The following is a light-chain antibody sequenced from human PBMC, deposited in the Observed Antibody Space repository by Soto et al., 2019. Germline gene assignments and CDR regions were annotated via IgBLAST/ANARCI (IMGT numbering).Light chain of an antibody. V-gene: IGLV1-40*01. CDR2: GNN. Sequence: QSVLTQPPSVSGAPGQRVIISCTGSNSNIGAGYDVHWYQQLPGTAPKLLIYGNNNRPSGVPDRFSGSKSGTSASLAITGLQAEDEADYYCQSYDSSLSGYVVLGGGTKLTVL. J-gene: IGLJ2*01. CDR3: QSYDSSLSGYVV. CDR1: NSNIGAGYD.